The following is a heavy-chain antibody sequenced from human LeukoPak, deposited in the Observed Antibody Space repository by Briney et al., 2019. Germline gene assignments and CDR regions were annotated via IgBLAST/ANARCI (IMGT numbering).Heavy chain of an antibody. CDR2: IYTSGST. D-gene: IGHD2-2*01. Sequence: NPSETLSLTCTVSGGSISSYYWSWIRQPAGKGLEWIGRIYTSGSTNYNPSLKSRVTMSVDTSKNQFSLKLSSVTAADTAVYYCARDPIEYCSSTSCYGDGFDYWGQGTLVTVSS. CDR1: GGSISSYY. V-gene: IGHV4-4*07. CDR3: ARDPIEYCSSTSCYGDGFDY. J-gene: IGHJ4*02.